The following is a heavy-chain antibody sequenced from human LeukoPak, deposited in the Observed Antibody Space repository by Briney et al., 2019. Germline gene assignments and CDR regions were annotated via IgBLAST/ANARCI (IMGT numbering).Heavy chain of an antibody. Sequence: SETLSLTCTVSGGSINSSYYYWGWIRQPPGKGLEWIGSIYYSGSTYYNPSLKSRATISVDTSKNQFSLKLSSVTAADTAVYYCARSLYPTGTGAFDIWGQGTMVTVSS. V-gene: IGHV4-39*07. D-gene: IGHD2-8*02. J-gene: IGHJ3*02. CDR1: GGSINSSYYY. CDR2: IYYSGST. CDR3: ARSLYPTGTGAFDI.